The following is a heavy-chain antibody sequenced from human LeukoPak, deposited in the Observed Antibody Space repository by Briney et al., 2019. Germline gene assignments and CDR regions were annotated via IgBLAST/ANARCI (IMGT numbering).Heavy chain of an antibody. CDR3: AGFGVYHYYMDV. Sequence: LGTLSLTCTVSGGSISSYSRGWIRQPPGKGLEWIGYIYYSGSTTYNPSLMSGVTIYLDTPKNKFSLKMSSVPAADTAVYFCAGFGVYHYYMDVWGKETTVTVSS. CDR1: GGSISSYS. D-gene: IGHD3-3*01. J-gene: IGHJ6*03. CDR2: IYYSGST. V-gene: IGHV4-59*01.